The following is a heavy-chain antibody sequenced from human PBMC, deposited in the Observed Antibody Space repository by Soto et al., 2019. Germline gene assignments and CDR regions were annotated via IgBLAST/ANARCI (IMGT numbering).Heavy chain of an antibody. J-gene: IGHJ3*02. V-gene: IGHV3-23*01. CDR3: AKVRDVDYYGSGSYSDAFDI. D-gene: IGHD3-10*01. Sequence: GGSLRLSCAASGFTFSSYAMSWVRQAPGKGLEWVSAISGSGGSTYYADSVKGRFTISRDNSKNTLYLQMNSLRAEDTAVYYCAKVRDVDYYGSGSYSDAFDIWGQGTMVTVSS. CDR1: GFTFSSYA. CDR2: ISGSGGST.